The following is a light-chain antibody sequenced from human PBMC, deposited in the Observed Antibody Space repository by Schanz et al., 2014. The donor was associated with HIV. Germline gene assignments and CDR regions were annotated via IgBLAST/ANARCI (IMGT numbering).Light chain of an antibody. CDR1: QTVDTW. J-gene: IGKJ1*01. CDR3: QHYTSYYWA. Sequence: DIQMTQSPSILSASVGDRVSITCRASQTVDTWLAWYQLKPGKVPKLLIYQASNLESGVPSRFSGSVSGTEFTLTITSLQPDDLATYFCQHYTSYYWAYGQGTKVEIK. CDR2: QAS. V-gene: IGKV1-5*03.